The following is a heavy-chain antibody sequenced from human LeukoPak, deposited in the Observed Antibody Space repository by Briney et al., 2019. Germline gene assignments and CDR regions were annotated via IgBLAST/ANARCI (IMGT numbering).Heavy chain of an antibody. Sequence: SETLSLTCTVSGDSINGYFWSWIRQPPGKGLEWIGYIYYSGSTNYNPSLKSRVTISVDTSKNQFSLKLSSVTAADTAVYYCARHRAPLWFGELTSRYFDYWGQGTLVTVSS. D-gene: IGHD3-10*01. CDR1: GDSINGYF. V-gene: IGHV4-59*08. CDR3: ARHRAPLWFGELTSRYFDY. J-gene: IGHJ4*02. CDR2: IYYSGST.